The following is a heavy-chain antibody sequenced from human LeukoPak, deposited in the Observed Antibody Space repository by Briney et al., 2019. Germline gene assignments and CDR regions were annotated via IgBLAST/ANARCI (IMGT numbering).Heavy chain of an antibody. CDR1: GFTFSSYS. CDR3: ARCWRDSSGYIYYYMDV. V-gene: IGHV3-21*01. J-gene: IGHJ6*03. CDR2: ISSSSSYI. D-gene: IGHD3-22*01. Sequence: GGSLRLSCAASGFTFSSYSMNWVRQAPGKGLEWVSFISSSSSYIYYADSVKGRFTISRDNAKNSLYLQMNSLRAEDTAVYYCARCWRDSSGYIYYYMDVWGKGTTVTVSS.